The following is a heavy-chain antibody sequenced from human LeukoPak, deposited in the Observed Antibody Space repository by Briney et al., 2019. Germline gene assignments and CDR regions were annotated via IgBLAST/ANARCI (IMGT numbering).Heavy chain of an antibody. V-gene: IGHV3-30*03. CDR1: GFIFSSYG. D-gene: IGHD3-10*01. J-gene: IGHJ4*01. CDR2: TSFDGSNK. CDR3: VRESIRGTRDFDY. Sequence: GGSLRLSCAASGFIFSSYGMHWVRQAPGKGLEWVAVTSFDGSNKDYADSVKGRFTISRDNSKNTLYLQMNSLRAEDTAVYYCVRESIRGTRDFDYWGHGTLVTVSS.